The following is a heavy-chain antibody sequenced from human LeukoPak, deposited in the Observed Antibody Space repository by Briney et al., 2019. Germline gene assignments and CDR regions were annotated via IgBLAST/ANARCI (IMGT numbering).Heavy chain of an antibody. CDR2: IWYDGSNK. CDR3: ARGYYDSSGYIPDAFDI. Sequence: GGSLRLSCAASGFTFSSYGMHWVRQAPGKGLEWVAVIWYDGSNKYYADSVKGRFTISRDNSKNTLYLQMNSLRAEATAVYYCARGYYDSSGYIPDAFDIWGQGTMVTVSS. CDR1: GFTFSSYG. V-gene: IGHV3-33*01. J-gene: IGHJ3*02. D-gene: IGHD3-22*01.